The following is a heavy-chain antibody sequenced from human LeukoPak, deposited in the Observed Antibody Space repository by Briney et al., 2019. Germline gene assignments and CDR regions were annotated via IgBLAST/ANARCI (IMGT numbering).Heavy chain of an antibody. J-gene: IGHJ3*02. D-gene: IGHD2-2*01. CDR3: ARDKGYCSSTSYSAVGDAFDI. CDR1: GFTVSSNY. Sequence: PGGSLRLSCAASGFTVSSNYMSWVRQAPGKGLEWVSVIYSGGSTYYADSVKGRFTISRDNSKNTLYLQMNSLRAEDTAVYYCARDKGYCSSTSYSAVGDAFDIWGQGTMVTVSS. CDR2: IYSGGST. V-gene: IGHV3-53*01.